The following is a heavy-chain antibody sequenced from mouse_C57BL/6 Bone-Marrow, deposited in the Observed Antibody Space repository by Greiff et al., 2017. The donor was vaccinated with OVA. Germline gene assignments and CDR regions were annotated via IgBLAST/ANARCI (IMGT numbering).Heavy chain of an antibody. CDR3: SLGTTVVGDYYAMDY. CDR1: GYTFTDYE. Sequence: QVQLKQSGAELVRPGASVTLSCKASGYTFTDYEMHWVKQTPVHGLEWIGAIDPETGGTAYNQKFKGKAILTADKSSSTAYMELRSLTSEDSAVYYCSLGTTVVGDYYAMDYWGQGTSVTVSS. J-gene: IGHJ4*01. CDR2: IDPETGGT. D-gene: IGHD1-1*01. V-gene: IGHV1-15*01.